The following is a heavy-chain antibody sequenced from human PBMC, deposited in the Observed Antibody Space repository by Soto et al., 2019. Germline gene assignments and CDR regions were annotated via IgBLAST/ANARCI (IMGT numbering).Heavy chain of an antibody. CDR3: ARTLGPITMVRGVNYFDY. Sequence: QLQLQESGPGLVKPSETLSLTCTVSGGSISSSSYYWGWIRQPPGKGLEWIGSIYYSGSTYYNPSLKSRVTISGDTSKNQVSLKLSSVTAADTVVYYCARTLGPITMVRGVNYFDYWGQGTLVTVSS. CDR1: GGSISSSSYY. V-gene: IGHV4-39*01. D-gene: IGHD3-10*01. CDR2: IYYSGST. J-gene: IGHJ4*02.